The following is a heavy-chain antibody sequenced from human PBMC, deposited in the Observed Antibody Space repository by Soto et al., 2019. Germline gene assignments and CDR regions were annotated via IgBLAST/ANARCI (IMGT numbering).Heavy chain of an antibody. V-gene: IGHV3-33*01. CDR2: IWYDGSNK. CDR1: GFTFSNYG. CDR3: ASALETGDY. Sequence: QVQLVESGGGVVQPGRSLRLSCAASGFTFSNYGMHWVRQAPGKGPEWVAVIWYDGSNKDYADSVKGRVTISRDNSKNTLYLQINSLRAEDTAVYYCASALETGDYWGQGTLVTVSS. D-gene: IGHD3-10*01. J-gene: IGHJ4*02.